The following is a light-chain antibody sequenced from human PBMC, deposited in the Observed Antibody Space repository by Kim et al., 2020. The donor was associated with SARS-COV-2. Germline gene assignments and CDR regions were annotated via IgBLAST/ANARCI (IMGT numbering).Light chain of an antibody. Sequence: ASVGDRVTIKCGASQGIGRALGWYQQKPGKAPKLVIYDASTLQSGVPSRFSGSGSGTDFTLTISSLQADDFATYYCQQFSIHPLTFGQGTRLEIK. V-gene: IGKV1-13*02. J-gene: IGKJ5*01. CDR2: DAS. CDR1: QGIGRA. CDR3: QQFSIHPLT.